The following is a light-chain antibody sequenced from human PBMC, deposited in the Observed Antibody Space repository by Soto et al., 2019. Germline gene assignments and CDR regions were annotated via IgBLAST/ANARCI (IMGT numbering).Light chain of an antibody. CDR2: AAS. CDR3: QHLNDYRYT. Sequence: DIQLTQSPSFLSASVGDRVTITCRASQDISSSLAWYQHNPGKPPKLLIDAASTVQNGVPSSFSGSGCVTDFNLTISSLQPEDSATYYCQHLNDYRYTFGQGTKVEIK. CDR1: QDISSS. J-gene: IGKJ2*01. V-gene: IGKV1-9*01.